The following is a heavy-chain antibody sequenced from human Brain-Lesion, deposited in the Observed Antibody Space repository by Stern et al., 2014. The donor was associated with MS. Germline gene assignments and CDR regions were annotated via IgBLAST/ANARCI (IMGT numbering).Heavy chain of an antibody. V-gene: IGHV3-74*02. J-gene: IGHJ5*01. CDR2: VNNDGRRT. CDR1: GFTFSNYW. CDR3: ARGERWFDS. Sequence: EVQLLESGGGLVQPGGSLRLSCAASGFTFSNYWMHLVRQAPGKGLVWVSRVNNDGRRTSYADSVKGRFTMSRDNAKNTLYLQMNSLRVEDTAIYYCARGERWFDSWGQGTLVTVSS. D-gene: IGHD3-10*01.